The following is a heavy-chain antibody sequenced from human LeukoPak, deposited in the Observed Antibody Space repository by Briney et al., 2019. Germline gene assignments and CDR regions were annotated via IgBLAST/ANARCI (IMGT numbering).Heavy chain of an antibody. CDR1: GFTFSSYW. V-gene: IGHV3-7*03. Sequence: GGSLRLSCAASGFTFSSYWMSWVRQAPGKGLEWVANIKQDGSEKYYVDSVKGRFIISRDNAKNSLYLQMNSLRAEDTAVYYCAKRNYHYYYYGMDVWGQGTTVTVSS. J-gene: IGHJ6*02. CDR2: IKQDGSEK. CDR3: AKRNYHYYYYGMDV. D-gene: IGHD1-7*01.